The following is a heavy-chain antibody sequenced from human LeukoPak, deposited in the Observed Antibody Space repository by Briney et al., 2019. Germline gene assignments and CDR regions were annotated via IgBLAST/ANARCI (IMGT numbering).Heavy chain of an antibody. CDR1: GYSSTNYG. J-gene: IGHJ6*03. Sequence: ASVKVSCKASGYSSTNYGISWVRQAPGQGLEWMGWIHIYRGNTNYAQKFQGRVTMTTDTSTSTVYMEVRGLRSDDTAMYYCARDEYYYDSSGYYYYYYYMDVWGKGTTVTISS. CDR3: ARDEYYYDSSGYYYYYYYMDV. D-gene: IGHD3-22*01. CDR2: IHIYRGNT. V-gene: IGHV1-18*01.